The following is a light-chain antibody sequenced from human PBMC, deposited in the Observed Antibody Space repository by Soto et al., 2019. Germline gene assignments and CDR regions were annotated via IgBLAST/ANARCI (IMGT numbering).Light chain of an antibody. J-gene: IGLJ2*01. V-gene: IGLV1-44*01. CDR2: GDN. Sequence: VLTQPPSASGTPGQRVTISCSGSASSIGTNTVNWYRQLPGTAPKLLIYGDNQRPSGVPDRFSGSKSGTSASLAISGLQSEDEAEYYCAAWDGSLNNVLFGGGT. CDR1: ASSIGTNT. CDR3: AAWDGSLNNVL.